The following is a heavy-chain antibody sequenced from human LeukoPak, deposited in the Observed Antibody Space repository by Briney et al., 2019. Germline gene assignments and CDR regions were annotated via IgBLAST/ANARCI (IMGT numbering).Heavy chain of an antibody. Sequence: GGSLRLSCAASGFTFSSYAMSWVRQAPGKGLEWVSAISGSGGSTYYADSVKGRFTISRDNSKNTLYPQMNSLRAEDTAVYYCAKSPRRSXXSXLDPWGQGTLVTVSS. J-gene: IGHJ5*02. CDR1: GFTFSSYA. V-gene: IGHV3-23*01. CDR2: ISGSGGST. CDR3: AKSPRRSXXSXLDP. D-gene: IGHD1-26*01.